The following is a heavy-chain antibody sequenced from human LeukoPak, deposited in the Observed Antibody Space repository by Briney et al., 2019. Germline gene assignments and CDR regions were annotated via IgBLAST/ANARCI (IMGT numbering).Heavy chain of an antibody. CDR3: ATESSFLRGVIRDLNWFDP. CDR1: GYTLTELS. V-gene: IGHV1-24*01. J-gene: IGHJ5*02. CDR2: FDPEDGET. D-gene: IGHD3-10*01. Sequence: ASVKVSCKVSGYTLTELSMHWVRQAPGKGPEWMGGFDPEDGETIYAQKFQGRVTMTEDTSTDTAYMELSSLRSEDTAVYYCATESSFLRGVIRDLNWFDPWGQGTLVTASS.